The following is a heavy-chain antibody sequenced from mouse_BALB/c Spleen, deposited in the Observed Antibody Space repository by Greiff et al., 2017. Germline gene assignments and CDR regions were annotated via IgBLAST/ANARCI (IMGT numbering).Heavy chain of an antibody. Sequence: EVMLVESGGGLVKPGGSLKLSCAASGFTFSSYTMSWVRQTPEKRLEWVATISSGGSYTYYPDSVKGRFTISRDNAKNTLYLQMSSLKSEDTAMYYCTRDPTTVVARYFDVWGAGTTVTVSS. CDR3: TRDPTTVVARYFDV. D-gene: IGHD1-1*01. CDR2: ISSGGSYT. CDR1: GFTFSSYT. J-gene: IGHJ1*01. V-gene: IGHV5-6-4*01.